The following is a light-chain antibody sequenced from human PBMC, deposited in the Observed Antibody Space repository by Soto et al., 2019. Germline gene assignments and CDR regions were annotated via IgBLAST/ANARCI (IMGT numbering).Light chain of an antibody. J-gene: IGLJ1*01. CDR1: SSNIGGNS. CDR2: DDN. Sequence: QSVMTQPPSVSAAPGQKVTISCSGSSSNIGGNSVSWYQQLPGTAPKLLIYDDNKRPSGIPDRVSGSKSGTSATLGITGFQTGDEADYYCGSWDSRLSAYVFGTGTKLTVL. V-gene: IGLV1-51*01. CDR3: GSWDSRLSAYV.